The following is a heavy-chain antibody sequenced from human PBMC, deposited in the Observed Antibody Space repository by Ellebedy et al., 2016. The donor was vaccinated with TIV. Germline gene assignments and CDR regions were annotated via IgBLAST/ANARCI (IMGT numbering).Heavy chain of an antibody. CDR1: GFTVRSNY. D-gene: IGHD6-6*01. CDR2: IYSGGST. CDR3: ARRPNYYGMDV. Sequence: GESLKISCAASGFTVRSNYMSWVRQAQGKGLEWVSVIYSGGSTYYADSVKGRFTISRDNSKNTRYLQMNSLRAEDTAVYYCARRPNYYGMDVWGQGTTVTVSS. J-gene: IGHJ6*02. V-gene: IGHV3-53*01.